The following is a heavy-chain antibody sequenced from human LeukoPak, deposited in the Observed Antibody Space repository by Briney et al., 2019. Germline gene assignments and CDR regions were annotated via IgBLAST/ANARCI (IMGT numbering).Heavy chain of an antibody. V-gene: IGHV4-39*01. CDR2: IYYSGST. Sequence: SETLSLTCTVSGGSISSSSYYWGWMRQPPGKGLEWIGCIYYSGSTYYNPSLKSRVTISADTSKNQFSLKLSSVTAADTAVYYCARQDSSSYDFDYWGQGTLVTVSS. CDR3: ARQDSSSYDFDY. D-gene: IGHD6-6*01. J-gene: IGHJ4*02. CDR1: GGSISSSSYY.